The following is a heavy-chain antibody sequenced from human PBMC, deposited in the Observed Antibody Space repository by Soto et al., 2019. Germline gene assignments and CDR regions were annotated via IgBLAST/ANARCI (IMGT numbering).Heavy chain of an antibody. V-gene: IGHV4-30-2*01. CDR2: IYHSGST. Sequence: SETLSLTCAVSGGSISSGGYSWSWIRQPPGKGLEWIGYIYHSGSTYYNPSLKSRVTISVDRSKNQFSLKLSSVTAADTAVYYCARVGIFGVGIDYWGQGTLVTVSS. CDR3: ARVGIFGVGIDY. J-gene: IGHJ4*02. D-gene: IGHD3-3*01. CDR1: GGSISSGGYS.